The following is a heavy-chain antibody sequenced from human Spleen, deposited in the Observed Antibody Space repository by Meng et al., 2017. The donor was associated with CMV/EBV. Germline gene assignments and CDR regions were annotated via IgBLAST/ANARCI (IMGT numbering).Heavy chain of an antibody. Sequence: SETLSLTCTVSGGSINSYYWGWIRQPPGKGLEWIGSIYYSGSTYYNPSLKSRVTISVDTSKNQFSLKLSSVTAADTAVYYCARDGSSSWYPGYYYGMDVWGQGTTVTVSS. D-gene: IGHD6-13*01. CDR2: IYYSGST. CDR3: ARDGSSSWYPGYYYGMDV. CDR1: GGSINSYY. V-gene: IGHV4-39*07. J-gene: IGHJ6*02.